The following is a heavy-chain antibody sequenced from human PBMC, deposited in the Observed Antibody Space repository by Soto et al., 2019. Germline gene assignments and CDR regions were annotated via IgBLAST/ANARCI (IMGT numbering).Heavy chain of an antibody. V-gene: IGHV4-30-4*01. J-gene: IGHJ6*02. Sequence: PWETLSLTCTVSGGSISSGDYYWSWIRQPPGKGLEWIGYIYYSGSTYYNPSLKSRVTISVDTSKNQFSLKLSSVTAADTAVYYCARDWARYCSSTSCYYPHYYYYGMDVWGQGTTVTVSS. CDR3: ARDWARYCSSTSCYYPHYYYYGMDV. D-gene: IGHD2-2*01. CDR2: IYYSGST. CDR1: GGSISSGDYY.